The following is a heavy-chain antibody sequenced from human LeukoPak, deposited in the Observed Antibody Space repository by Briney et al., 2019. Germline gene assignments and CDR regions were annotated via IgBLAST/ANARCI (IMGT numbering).Heavy chain of an antibody. J-gene: IGHJ4*02. CDR3: ARVPSYYHGSESPYFFDY. V-gene: IGHV3-53*01. CDR1: GFSSSSNF. D-gene: IGHD3-10*01. Sequence: GGSLRLSCVVSGFSSSSNFMNWVRQAPGKGLEWVSVIYNSGDTYYADSVKGRFTISRDNSRNALYLQLNSLKAEDTAVYFCARVPSYYHGSESPYFFDYWGREPWSPSPQ. CDR2: IYNSGDT.